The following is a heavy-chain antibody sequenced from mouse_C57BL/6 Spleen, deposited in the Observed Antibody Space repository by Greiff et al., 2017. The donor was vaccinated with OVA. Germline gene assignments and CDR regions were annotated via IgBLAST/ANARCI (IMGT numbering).Heavy chain of an antibody. J-gene: IGHJ2*01. CDR3: ARCEAQAYYFDY. D-gene: IGHD3-2*02. CDR2: IYPGDGDT. CDR1: GYAFSSSW. V-gene: IGHV1-82*01. Sequence: VQLQQSGPELVKPGASVKISCKASGYAFSSSWMNWVKQRPGKGLEWIGRIYPGDGDTNYNGKFKGKATLTADKSSSTAYMQLSSLTSEDSAVYFCARCEAQAYYFDYWGQGTTLTVSS.